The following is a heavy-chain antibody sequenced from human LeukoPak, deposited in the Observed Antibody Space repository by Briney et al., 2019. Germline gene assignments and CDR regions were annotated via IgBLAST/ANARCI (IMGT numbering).Heavy chain of an antibody. CDR1: GGSISSSSYY. CDR2: IYYSGST. D-gene: IGHD3-10*01. Sequence: PSETLSLTCTVSGGSISSSSYYWGWIRQPPGKGLEWIGSIYYSGSTYYNPSLKSRVTISVDTSKNQFSLKLSSVTAADTAVYYCARAFGEAYYYYYYYMDVWGKGTTVTVSS. CDR3: ARAFGEAYYYYYYYMDV. J-gene: IGHJ6*03. V-gene: IGHV4-39*07.